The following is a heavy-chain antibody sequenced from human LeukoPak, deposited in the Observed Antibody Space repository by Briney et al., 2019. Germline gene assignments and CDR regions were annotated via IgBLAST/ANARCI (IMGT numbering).Heavy chain of an antibody. D-gene: IGHD6-13*01. CDR1: GFTFDGYA. CDR3: AKDTRLRSSPRWPYFDY. J-gene: IGHJ4*02. CDR2: IRWNSGSI. V-gene: IGHV3-9*01. Sequence: PGRSLRLSCAASGFTFDGYAMHWVRQAPGKGLEWVSGIRWNSGSIGYADSVKGRFTISRDNAKNSLYLQMNSLRAEDTALYYCAKDTRLRSSPRWPYFDYWGEGTLVTVSS.